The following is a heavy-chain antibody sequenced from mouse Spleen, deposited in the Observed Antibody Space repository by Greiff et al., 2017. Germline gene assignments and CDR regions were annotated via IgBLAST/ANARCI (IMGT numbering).Heavy chain of an antibody. CDR3: ARYGTGYFDV. Sequence: DVKLQESGAELVKPGASVKLSCTASGFNITDYYMHWVKQRTEQGLEWIGRIDPEDGETKYAPKFQGKATITADTSSNTAYLQLSSLTSEDTAVYYCARYGTGYFDVWGAGTTVTVSS. V-gene: IGHV14-2*01. CDR1: GFNITDYY. J-gene: IGHJ1*01. CDR2: IDPEDGET. D-gene: IGHD1-1*01.